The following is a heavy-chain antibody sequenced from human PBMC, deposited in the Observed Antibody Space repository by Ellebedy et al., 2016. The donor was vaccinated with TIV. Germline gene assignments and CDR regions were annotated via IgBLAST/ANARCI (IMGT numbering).Heavy chain of an antibody. Sequence: PGGSLRLSCVVSGFSISKNYMLWVRQTPGKGLQWVSLSLSDGGTYYADSVKGRFAVSRDNSENAIYLQMNRVSVEDTALYYCARGQNRGGYTTSWYSFYGLDVWGPGTTVTVSS. CDR2: SLSDGGT. CDR3: ARGQNRGGYTTSWYSFYGLDV. J-gene: IGHJ6*02. CDR1: GFSISKNY. D-gene: IGHD6-13*01. V-gene: IGHV3-53*01.